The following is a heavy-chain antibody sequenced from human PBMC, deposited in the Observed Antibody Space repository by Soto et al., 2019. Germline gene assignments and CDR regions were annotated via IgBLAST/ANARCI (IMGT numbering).Heavy chain of an antibody. CDR3: ARQSIAVAGTLYYYYYYGMDV. CDR1: GGSISSGDYY. CDR2: IYYSGST. V-gene: IGHV4-30-4*01. D-gene: IGHD6-19*01. J-gene: IGHJ6*02. Sequence: PSETLSLTCTVSGGSISSGDYYWSWIRQPPGKGLEWIGYIYYSGSTYYNPSLKSRVTISVDTSKNQFSPKLSSVTAADTAVYYCARQSIAVAGTLYYYYYYGMDVWGQGTTVTVSS.